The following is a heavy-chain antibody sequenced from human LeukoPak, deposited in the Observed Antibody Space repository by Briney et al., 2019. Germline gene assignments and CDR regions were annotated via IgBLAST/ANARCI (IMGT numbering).Heavy chain of an antibody. D-gene: IGHD6-19*01. V-gene: IGHV4-59*08. J-gene: IGHJ4*02. CDR3: ARGNGWYYY. Sequence: SETLSLTCTVSGGSISSYYWSWIRQPPGKGLEWIGYIHYSGSTNYNPSLKSRGTISVDTSKNQFSLKLSSVTAADTAVYYCARGNGWYYYWGQGTLVTVSS. CDR2: IHYSGST. CDR1: GGSISSYY.